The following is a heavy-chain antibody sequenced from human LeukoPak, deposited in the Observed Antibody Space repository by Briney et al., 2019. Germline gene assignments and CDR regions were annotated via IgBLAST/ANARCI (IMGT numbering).Heavy chain of an antibody. CDR2: IYYSGST. CDR1: GGSISSSSYY. Sequence: PSETLSLTCTVSGGSISSSSYYWGWIRQPPGKGLEWIGSIYYSGSTYYNPSLKSRVTISVDRSKNQFSLKLSSVTAADTAVYYCARQDYGDRAWFDYWGQGTLVTVSS. CDR3: ARQDYGDRAWFDY. D-gene: IGHD4-17*01. V-gene: IGHV4-39*07. J-gene: IGHJ4*02.